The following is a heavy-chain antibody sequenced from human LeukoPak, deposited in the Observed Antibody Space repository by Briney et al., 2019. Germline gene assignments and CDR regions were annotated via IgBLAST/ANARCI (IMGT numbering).Heavy chain of an antibody. D-gene: IGHD3-10*01. J-gene: IGHJ5*01. CDR2: INRSGST. V-gene: IGHV4-34*01. Sequence: SETLSLTCAAYGGSFRGYYWSCIRQPPGGGLERIGEINRSGSTNYNPSLKSRVTLSVDTAQNQFSLKLSSVTAADTAVYYCARVWALAGFDPWGQGTLVTASS. CDR1: GGSFRGYY. CDR3: ARVWALAGFDP.